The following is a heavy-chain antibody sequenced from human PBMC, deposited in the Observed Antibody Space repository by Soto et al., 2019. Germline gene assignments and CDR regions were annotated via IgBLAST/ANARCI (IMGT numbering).Heavy chain of an antibody. J-gene: IGHJ6*02. CDR2: INAGRT. Sequence: ASVKVSCKASGYTFTSYAMHWVRQAPGQRLEWMGWINAGRTNYAQKFQGRLTISADDSTSTAYMGLTSLESDDTAVYYCARDPLSSFAMDVWGQGTTVTVSS. CDR1: GYTFTSYA. V-gene: IGHV1-3*01. D-gene: IGHD3-10*02. CDR3: ARDPLSSFAMDV.